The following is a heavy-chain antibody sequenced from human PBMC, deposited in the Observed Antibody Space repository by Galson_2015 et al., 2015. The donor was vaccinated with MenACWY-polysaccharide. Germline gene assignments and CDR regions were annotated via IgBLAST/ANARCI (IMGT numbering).Heavy chain of an antibody. J-gene: IGHJ4*02. CDR1: GFTFNRFS. CDR3: ARDRITGDSRWEFDY. D-gene: IGHD7-27*01. V-gene: IGHV3-23*01. CDR2: IGATGGDT. Sequence: SLRLSCAASGFTFNRFSMSWVRQAPMKGLEWVSGIGATGGDTHYADPVKGRFSISRDNSKNTLLLQMNSLRAEDTAIYYCARDRITGDSRWEFDYWGQGILVTVSA.